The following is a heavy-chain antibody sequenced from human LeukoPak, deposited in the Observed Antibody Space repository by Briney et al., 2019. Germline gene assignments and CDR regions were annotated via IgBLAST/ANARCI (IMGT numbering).Heavy chain of an antibody. Sequence: GGSLRLSCAASGFTYRSYAMHWVRQAPGKGLEGVAVISYDGSNKYYADSVKGRFTISRDNSKNTLYLQMNSLRAEDTAVYYCASVLYLYHPPLGYWGQGTLVTVSS. CDR2: ISYDGSNK. CDR3: ASVLYLYHPPLGY. D-gene: IGHD3-9*01. J-gene: IGHJ4*02. CDR1: GFTYRSYA. V-gene: IGHV3-30-3*01.